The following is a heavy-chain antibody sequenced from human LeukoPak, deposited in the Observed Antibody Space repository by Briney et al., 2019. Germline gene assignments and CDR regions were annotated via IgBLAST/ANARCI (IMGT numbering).Heavy chain of an antibody. D-gene: IGHD2-15*01. CDR1: GFTFKNYA. J-gene: IGHJ4*02. Sequence: GGSLRLSCAASGFTFKNYAMHWVRQAPGKGLEWVALISYDGSNKYDADSVKGRFTISRDNSKNTLYLQMNSLRAEDTAVYYCARIGYCSGGSCYWVYFDYWGQGTLVTVSS. V-gene: IGHV3-30-3*01. CDR2: ISYDGSNK. CDR3: ARIGYCSGGSCYWVYFDY.